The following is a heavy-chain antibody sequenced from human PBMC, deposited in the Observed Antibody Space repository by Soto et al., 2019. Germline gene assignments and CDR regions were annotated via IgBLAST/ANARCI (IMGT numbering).Heavy chain of an antibody. V-gene: IGHV1-69*01. CDR2: IIPIFGTA. Sequence: QVQLVQSGAEVKKPGSSVKVSCKASGGTFSSYAISWVRQAPGQGLEWMGGIIPIFGTANYAQKFQGIVTITADESTSTAYIELSSLRSEDTAVYYCAREAGYSSSSGPCFDYWGQGTLVTVSS. CDR1: GGTFSSYA. D-gene: IGHD6-6*01. J-gene: IGHJ4*02. CDR3: AREAGYSSSSGPCFDY.